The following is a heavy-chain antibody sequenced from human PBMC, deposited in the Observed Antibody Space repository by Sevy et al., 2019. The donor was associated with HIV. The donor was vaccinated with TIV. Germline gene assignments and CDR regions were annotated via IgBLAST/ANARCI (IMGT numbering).Heavy chain of an antibody. Sequence: GGSLRLSCAASGFTFTSYAMSWVRQAPGKGLEWVSAISGSGGGTYYEASGKGRLTTSRDNSKNTLNLQMNSLRAEDTAIYYCAKPTSYVYGSSSDPLPSSRNDYWGQGTLVTVSS. CDR2: ISGSGGGT. CDR1: GFTFTSYA. CDR3: AKPTSYVYGSSSDPLPSSRNDY. J-gene: IGHJ4*02. D-gene: IGHD3-10*01. V-gene: IGHV3-23*01.